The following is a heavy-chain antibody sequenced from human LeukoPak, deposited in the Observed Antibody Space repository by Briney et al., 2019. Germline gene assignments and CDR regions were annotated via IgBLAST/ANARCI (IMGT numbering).Heavy chain of an antibody. J-gene: IGHJ4*02. V-gene: IGHV3-23*01. Sequence: GGSLRLSCAASGFTFSSYTMSWVRQAPGKGLEWVSTITTSDGNTYYADSVKGRFTVSRDNSKNTLFLQMNSLRAEDTAVYYCAKDGGLWVSGHWGDSWGRGTLVTVSS. CDR2: ITTSDGNT. CDR1: GFTFSSYT. D-gene: IGHD7-27*01. CDR3: AKDGGLWVSGHWGDS.